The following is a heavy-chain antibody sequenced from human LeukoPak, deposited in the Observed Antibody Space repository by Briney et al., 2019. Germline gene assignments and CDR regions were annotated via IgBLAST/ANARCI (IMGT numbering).Heavy chain of an antibody. Sequence: GASVKVPCKASGYTFTGYYMHWVRQAPGQGLEWMGWINPNSGGTNYAQKFQGRVTMTRDTSISTAYMELSRLRSDDTAVYYCARVFGDEADTAMVTGYWGQGTLVTVSS. D-gene: IGHD5-18*01. J-gene: IGHJ4*02. CDR1: GYTFTGYY. V-gene: IGHV1-2*02. CDR3: ARVFGDEADTAMVTGY. CDR2: INPNSGGT.